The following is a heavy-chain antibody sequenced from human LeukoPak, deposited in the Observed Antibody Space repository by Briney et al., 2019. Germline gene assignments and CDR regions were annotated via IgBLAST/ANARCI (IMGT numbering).Heavy chain of an antibody. V-gene: IGHV3-21*01. J-gene: IGHJ4*02. Sequence: GGSLRLSCAASGFTFSSYSMSWVRQAPGKGLEWVSSISSSSSYIYYADSVKGRFTISRDNAKNSLYLQMNSLRAEDTAVYYCAITYGSGSFSFLWGQGPLVTVSS. CDR1: GFTFSSYS. D-gene: IGHD3-10*01. CDR3: AITYGSGSFSFL. CDR2: ISSSSSYI.